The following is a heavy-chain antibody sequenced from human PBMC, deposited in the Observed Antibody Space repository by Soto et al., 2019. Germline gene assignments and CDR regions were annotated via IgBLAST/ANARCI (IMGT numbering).Heavy chain of an antibody. Sequence: PGGSLRLSCAASGFTFSSYGMHWVRQAPGKGLEWVAVIWYDGSNKYYADSVKGRFTISRDNSKNTLYLQMNSLRAEDTAVYYCARGRIPHGYRGYYFDYWGQGTLVTVSS. J-gene: IGHJ4*02. D-gene: IGHD5-18*01. CDR1: GFTFSSYG. CDR2: IWYDGSNK. CDR3: ARGRIPHGYRGYYFDY. V-gene: IGHV3-33*01.